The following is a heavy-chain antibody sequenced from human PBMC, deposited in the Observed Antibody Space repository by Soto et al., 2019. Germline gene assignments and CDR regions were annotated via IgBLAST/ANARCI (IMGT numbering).Heavy chain of an antibody. CDR3: ASLRWLQSQDYYYYYGMDV. CDR2: IYYSGST. V-gene: IGHV4-30-4*01. J-gene: IGHJ6*02. CDR1: GGSISSGDYY. D-gene: IGHD5-12*01. Sequence: PSETLSLTCTVSGGSISSGDYYWSWIRQPPGKGLEWIGYIYYSGSTNYNPSLKSRVTISVDTSKNQFSLKLSSVTAADTAVYYCASLRWLQSQDYYYYYGMDVWGQGTTVTVSS.